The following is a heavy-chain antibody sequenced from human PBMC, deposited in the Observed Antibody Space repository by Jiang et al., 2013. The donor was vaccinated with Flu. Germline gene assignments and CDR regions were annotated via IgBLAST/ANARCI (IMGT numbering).Heavy chain of an antibody. CDR1: GDSVSSNSAA. Sequence: SQTLSLTCAISGDSVSSNSAAWNWIRQSPSRGLEWLGRTYYRSKWYNDYAVSVKSRITINPDTSKNQFSLQPNSVTPEDTAVYYCARDEVATPLYSGGMDVWGKGTTVTVSS. CDR2: TYYRSKWYN. D-gene: IGHD5-12*01. J-gene: IGHJ6*04. CDR3: ARDEVATPLYSGGMDV. V-gene: IGHV6-1*01.